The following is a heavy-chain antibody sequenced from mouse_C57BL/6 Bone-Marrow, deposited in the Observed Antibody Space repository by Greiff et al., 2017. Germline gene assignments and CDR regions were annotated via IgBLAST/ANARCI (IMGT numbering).Heavy chain of an antibody. CDR2: IDPETGGT. V-gene: IGHV1-15*01. J-gene: IGHJ2*01. CDR1: GYTFTDYE. Sequence: QVQLQQSGAELVRPGASVTLSCKASGYTFTDYEMHWVKQTPVHGLEWIGAIDPETGGTAYNQKFKGKAILTADKSSSTAYMELRSLTSEDSAVYYCTREAGSYYFDYWGQGTTLTVSS. CDR3: TREAGSYYFDY.